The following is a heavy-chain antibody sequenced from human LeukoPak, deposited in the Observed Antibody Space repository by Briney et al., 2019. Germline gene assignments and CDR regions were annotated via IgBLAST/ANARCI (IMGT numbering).Heavy chain of an antibody. CDR2: INPSGGST. J-gene: IGHJ3*02. V-gene: IGHV1-46*01. D-gene: IGHD4-17*01. CDR3: ARGPLHDYGDI. Sequence: GASVEVSCKXSGYTFTSYYMHWVRQAPGQGLEWMGIINPSGGSTSYAQKFQGGVTMTRDTSTSTVYMELSSLRSEDTAVYYCARGPLHDYGDIWGQGTMVTVSS. CDR1: GYTFTSYY.